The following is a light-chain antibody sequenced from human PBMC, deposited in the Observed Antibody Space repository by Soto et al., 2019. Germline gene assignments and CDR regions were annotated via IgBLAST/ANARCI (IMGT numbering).Light chain of an antibody. Sequence: DILMTQSPSTLSASVGDRVTITCRASQTIGSWLAWYQQKPGTAPKFLIFDASTLESGVPSRFSGSGSGTEVTLTIDSLQPDDFATYYCQQYDDYPLTFGGGTKVEIK. V-gene: IGKV1-5*01. CDR3: QQYDDYPLT. CDR1: QTIGSW. J-gene: IGKJ4*01. CDR2: DAS.